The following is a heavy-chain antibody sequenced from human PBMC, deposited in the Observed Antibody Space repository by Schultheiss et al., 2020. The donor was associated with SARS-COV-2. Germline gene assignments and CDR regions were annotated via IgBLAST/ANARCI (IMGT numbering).Heavy chain of an antibody. Sequence: SLKISCAASGFTFSSYGMHWVRQAPGKGLEWVAVIWYDGSNKYYADSVKGRFTISRDNSKNTLYLQMNSLRAEDTAVYYCASAKGEENWFDPWGQGTLVTVSS. D-gene: IGHD1-26*01. V-gene: IGHV3-33*01. CDR1: GFTFSSYG. CDR3: ASAKGEENWFDP. J-gene: IGHJ5*02. CDR2: IWYDGSNK.